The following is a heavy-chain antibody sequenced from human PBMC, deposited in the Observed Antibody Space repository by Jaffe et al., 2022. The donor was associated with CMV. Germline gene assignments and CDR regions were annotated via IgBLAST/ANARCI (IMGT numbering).Heavy chain of an antibody. V-gene: IGHV3-23*01. CDR1: GFTFSSYA. Sequence: EVQLLESGGGLVQPGGSLRLSCAASGFTFSSYAMSWVRQAPGKGLEWVSAISGSGGSTYYADSVKGRFTISRDNSKNTLYLQMNSLRAEDTAVYYCAKDEGNIVLNGEGFDPWGQGTLVTVSS. CDR2: ISGSGGST. J-gene: IGHJ5*02. CDR3: AKDEGNIVLNGEGFDP. D-gene: IGHD2-8*01.